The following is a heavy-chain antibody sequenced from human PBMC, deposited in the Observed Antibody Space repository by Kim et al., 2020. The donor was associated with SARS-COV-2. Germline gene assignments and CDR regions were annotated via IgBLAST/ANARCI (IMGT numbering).Heavy chain of an antibody. J-gene: IGHJ6*02. D-gene: IGHD2-2*01. CDR2: IKQDGSEK. CDR1: GFTFSSYW. Sequence: GGSLRLSCAASGFTFSSYWMSWVRQAPGKGLEWVANIKQDGSEKYYVDSVKGRFTISRDNAKNSLYLQMNSLRAEDTAVYYCAREGDCSSTSCYFPYYYGMDVWGQGTTVTVSS. CDR3: AREGDCSSTSCYFPYYYGMDV. V-gene: IGHV3-7*03.